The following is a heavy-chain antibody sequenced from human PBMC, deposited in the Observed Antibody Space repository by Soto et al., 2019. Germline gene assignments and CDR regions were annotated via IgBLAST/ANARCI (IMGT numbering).Heavy chain of an antibody. Sequence: EVQLWESGGGLVQPGGSLRLSCAASGFTFISYAMSWVRQAPGKGLECVSSISGSGGSTYYADSVKGRFAISRDNSKNTLYLQMNSLRAEDTAIYYCAKEAATSRPSEADSWGQGTLVTVSS. CDR3: AKEAATSRPSEADS. CDR1: GFTFISYA. D-gene: IGHD1-26*01. V-gene: IGHV3-23*01. CDR2: ISGSGGST. J-gene: IGHJ4*02.